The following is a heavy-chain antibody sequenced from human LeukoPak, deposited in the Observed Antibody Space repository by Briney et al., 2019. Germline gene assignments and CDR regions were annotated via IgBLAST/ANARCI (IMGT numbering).Heavy chain of an antibody. D-gene: IGHD5-24*01. V-gene: IGHV3-21*01. CDR3: AREERDGYNYYWYFDL. J-gene: IGHJ2*01. CDR2: ISSSSSYI. Sequence: GGSLRLSCAASGFTFSSYEMNWVRQAPGKGLEWVSSISSSSSYIYYADSVKGRLTISRDNTKNSMYLQMHSLRAEDTAVYYCAREERDGYNYYWYFDLWGRGTLVTVSS. CDR1: GFTFSSYE.